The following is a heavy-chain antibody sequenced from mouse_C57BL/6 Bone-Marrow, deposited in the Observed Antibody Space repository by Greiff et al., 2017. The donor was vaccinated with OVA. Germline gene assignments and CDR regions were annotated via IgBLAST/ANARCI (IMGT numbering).Heavy chain of an antibody. V-gene: IGHV5-15*01. D-gene: IGHD2-2*01. Sequence: EVKVVESGGGLVQPGGSLKLSCAASGFTFSDYGMAWVRQAPRKGPEWVAFISNLAYSIYYADTVTGRFTISRENAKNTLYLEMSSLRSEDTAMYYCARHAMVKGFAYWGQGTLVTVSA. CDR2: ISNLAYSI. J-gene: IGHJ3*01. CDR1: GFTFSDYG. CDR3: ARHAMVKGFAY.